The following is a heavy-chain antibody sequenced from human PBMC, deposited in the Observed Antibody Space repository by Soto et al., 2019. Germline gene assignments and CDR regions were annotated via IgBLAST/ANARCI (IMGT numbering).Heavy chain of an antibody. CDR2: INSDGSST. D-gene: IGHD3-22*01. J-gene: IGHJ4*02. CDR3: ARGTTSYTYYYDSSGYPPDY. V-gene: IGHV3-74*01. Sequence: GGSLRLSCAASGFTFSSYWMHWVRQAPGKGLVWVSRINSDGSSTSYADSVKGRFTISRDNAKNTLYLQMNSLRAEDTAVYYCARGTTSYTYYYDSSGYPPDYWGQGTLVTVSS. CDR1: GFTFSSYW.